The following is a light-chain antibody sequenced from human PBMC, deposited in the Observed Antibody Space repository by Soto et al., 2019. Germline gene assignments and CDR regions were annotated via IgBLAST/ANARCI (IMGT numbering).Light chain of an antibody. Sequence: EIVLTQSPGTLSLSPGERATLSCRASQSVSSSYLAWYQQKPGQAPRLLIYGASSRATGIPDRFSGSGSGTYFTLTISRLEPEDFAVYYGQHYGSSPLVTFGQGTRLEIK. CDR3: QHYGSSPLVT. J-gene: IGKJ5*01. V-gene: IGKV3-20*01. CDR2: GAS. CDR1: QSVSSSY.